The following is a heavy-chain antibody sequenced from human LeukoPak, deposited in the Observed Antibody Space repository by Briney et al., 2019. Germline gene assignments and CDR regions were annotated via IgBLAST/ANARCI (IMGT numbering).Heavy chain of an antibody. D-gene: IGHD2-15*01. V-gene: IGHV1-2*02. CDR2: IDPNSGGT. J-gene: IGHJ5*02. Sequence: ASVNVXCKASGYXXTGYYMHWVXXXPXXXLEWMGWIDPNSGGTKYALRFQGRVTITRDXSISTAYLEVSRLRSDDTAVYYXXRDLLPTPRDWFDPWGQGTLVTVSS. CDR1: GYXXTGYY. CDR3: XRDLLPTPRDWFDP.